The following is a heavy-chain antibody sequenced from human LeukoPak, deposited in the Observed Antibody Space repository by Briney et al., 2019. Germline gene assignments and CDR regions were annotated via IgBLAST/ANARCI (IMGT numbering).Heavy chain of an antibody. V-gene: IGHV4-34*01. D-gene: IGHD3-22*01. J-gene: IGHJ4*02. CDR2: INHSGST. CDR1: GGSFSGYY. Sequence: PSETLSLTCAVYGGSFSGYYWSWIRQPPGKGLEWIGEINHSGSTNYNPSLKSRVTISVDTSKNQFSLKLSSVTAADTAVYYCARLDDSSGYYYYYFDYWGQGTLVTVSS. CDR3: ARLDDSSGYYYYYFDY.